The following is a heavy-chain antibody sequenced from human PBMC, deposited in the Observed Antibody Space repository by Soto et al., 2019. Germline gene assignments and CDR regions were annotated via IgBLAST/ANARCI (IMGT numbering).Heavy chain of an antibody. CDR1: GFTFSSYW. CDR2: IKQDGSEK. Sequence: EVQLVESGGGLVQPGGSLRLTCAASGFTFSSYWMIWVRQAPGKGLEWVANIKQDGSEKYYVDSVKGRFTISRDNAKNSLYLRMNSLRAEDTAVYYCARGSVRREENTFDIWGQGTMVTVSS. V-gene: IGHV3-7*05. CDR3: ARGSVRREENTFDI. D-gene: IGHD1-26*01. J-gene: IGHJ3*02.